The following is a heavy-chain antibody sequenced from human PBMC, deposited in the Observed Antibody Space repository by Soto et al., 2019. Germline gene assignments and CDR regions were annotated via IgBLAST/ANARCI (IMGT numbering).Heavy chain of an antibody. J-gene: IGHJ4*02. Sequence: QVHLVQSGGEVRKPGASVRVSCKTSGYPFSSYDISWVRQAPGQGLEWMGWINPHNGDTNYTQTFRDRVTMTKDTSTTTVYMELRSLKSADTAVYFCARDPVGGHFDYWGQGTLVTVSS. CDR2: INPHNGDT. CDR1: GYPFSSYD. CDR3: ARDPVGGHFDY. D-gene: IGHD2-15*01. V-gene: IGHV1-18*04.